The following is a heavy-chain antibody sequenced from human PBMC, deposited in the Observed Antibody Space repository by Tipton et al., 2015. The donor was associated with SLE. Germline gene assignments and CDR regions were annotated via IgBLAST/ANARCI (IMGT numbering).Heavy chain of an antibody. J-gene: IGHJ6*02. D-gene: IGHD3-22*01. V-gene: IGHV3-74*02. CDR1: GFTFSNYW. CDR3: GTTSSDYGMDV. CDR2: IHSDGSST. Sequence: QLVQSGGGVVQTGRSLRLSCEASGFTFSNYWMHWVRQAPGKGLVWVSRIHSDGSSTSYADSVKGRFTISRDNAKNMLYLQMNSLRAEDTAAYYCGTTSSDYGMDVWGQGTTVTVSS.